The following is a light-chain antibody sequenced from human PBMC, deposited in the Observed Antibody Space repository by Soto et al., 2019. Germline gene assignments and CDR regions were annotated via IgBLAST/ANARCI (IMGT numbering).Light chain of an antibody. CDR2: DNN. J-gene: IGLJ2*01. Sequence: QSVLTQPPSVSAAPGQKVTISCSGSSSNIGNNYVSWYQQLPGTATKLLIYDNNKRPSGIPDRCSGSKSGTSATLGITGLQSGDEADYYCGTWDSSLSAVVFGGGTKLTVL. V-gene: IGLV1-51*01. CDR1: SSNIGNNY. CDR3: GTWDSSLSAVV.